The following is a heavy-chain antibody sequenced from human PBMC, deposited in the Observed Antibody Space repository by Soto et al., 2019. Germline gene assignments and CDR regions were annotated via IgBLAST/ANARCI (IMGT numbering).Heavy chain of an antibody. CDR2: ISAYNGNT. Sequence: ASVKVSCKASGYTFTSYGISWVRQAPGQGLEWMGWISAYNGNTNYAQKLQGRVTMTTDTSTGTAYMELRSLRSDDTAVYYCARGEATYYDFWSPGYYFDYWGQGTLVTVSS. V-gene: IGHV1-18*01. D-gene: IGHD3-3*01. CDR1: GYTFTSYG. CDR3: ARGEATYYDFWSPGYYFDY. J-gene: IGHJ4*02.